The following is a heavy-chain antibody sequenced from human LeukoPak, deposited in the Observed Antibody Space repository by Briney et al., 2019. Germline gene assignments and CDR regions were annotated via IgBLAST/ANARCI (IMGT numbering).Heavy chain of an antibody. CDR1: GYTFNGYY. CDR3: AREAYDSGNFRTDYYYMDV. J-gene: IGHJ6*03. CDR2: IDPKSGGT. D-gene: IGHD3-10*01. Sequence: ASVKVSCKASGYTFNGYYMHWVRQAPGQGLEWMGWIDPKSGGTKYAQKFQGRVTVTRDTSISTAYMELSRLRSDDTAVYYCAREAYDSGNFRTDYYYMDVWGIGTTVTVSS. V-gene: IGHV1-2*02.